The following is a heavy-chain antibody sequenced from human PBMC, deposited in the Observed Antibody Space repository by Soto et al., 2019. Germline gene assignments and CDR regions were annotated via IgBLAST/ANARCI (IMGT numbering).Heavy chain of an antibody. J-gene: IGHJ4*02. CDR1: GFTFSSYA. CDR2: ISRSGDST. Sequence: EVQLLESGGGLVQPGGSLRLSCAASGFTFSSYAMSWVRQAPGKGLEWVSAISRSGDSTYYADSVKGRFTISRDNSTNTLYLQMTSLRAEDTAVYYCAKKVVGYSGSHAYWGQGPLVTVSS. CDR3: AKKVVGYSGSHAY. D-gene: IGHD5-12*01. V-gene: IGHV3-23*01.